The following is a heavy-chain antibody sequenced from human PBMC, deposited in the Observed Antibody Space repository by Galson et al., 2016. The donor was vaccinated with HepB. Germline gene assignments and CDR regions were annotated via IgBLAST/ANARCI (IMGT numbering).Heavy chain of an antibody. J-gene: IGHJ5*02. CDR1: RFIFSNYG. CDR3: ARDYVPGA. V-gene: IGHV3-21*01. Sequence: SLRLSCAASRFIFSNYGMHWVRQAPGKGLEWVSAISAGGGSTYYADSVKGRFTISRDNARHSLYLEMNSLRGEDTAMYYCARDYVPGAWGQGVLVTVPS. CDR2: ISAGGGST. D-gene: IGHD3-10*01.